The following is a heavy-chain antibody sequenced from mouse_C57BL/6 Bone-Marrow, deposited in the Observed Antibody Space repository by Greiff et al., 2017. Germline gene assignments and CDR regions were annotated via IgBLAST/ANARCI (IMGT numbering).Heavy chain of an antibody. D-gene: IGHD1-1*01. CDR3: ARSGGSSFYYFDY. Sequence: QVQLQQSGAELMKPGASVKLSCKATGYTFTGYWIEWVKQRPGHGLEWIGEILPGSGSTNYNEKFKGKATLTADKSSSTAYMELRSLTSEGSAVYFCARSGGSSFYYFDYWGQGTTLTVSS. J-gene: IGHJ2*01. CDR1: GYTFTGYW. CDR2: ILPGSGST. V-gene: IGHV1-9*01.